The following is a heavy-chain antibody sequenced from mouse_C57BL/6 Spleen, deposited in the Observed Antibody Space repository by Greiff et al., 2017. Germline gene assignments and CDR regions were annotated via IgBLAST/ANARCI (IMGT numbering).Heavy chain of an antibody. Sequence: QVQLKQPGAELVKPGASVKMSCKASGYTFTSYWITWVKQRPGQGLEWIGDIYPGSGSTNYNEKFKSKATLTVDTSSSTAYLQLSSLTSEDSAVYYCARWGDYDKFAYWGQGTLVTVSA. CDR3: ARWGDYDKFAY. CDR2: IYPGSGST. D-gene: IGHD2-4*01. V-gene: IGHV1-55*01. J-gene: IGHJ3*01. CDR1: GYTFTSYW.